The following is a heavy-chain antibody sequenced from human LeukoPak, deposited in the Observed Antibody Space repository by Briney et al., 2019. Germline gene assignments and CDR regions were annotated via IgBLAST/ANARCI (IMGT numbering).Heavy chain of an antibody. Sequence: PSETLSLTCTVSGGSISSYYWSWIRQPPGKGLEWIGYISYSGSTNYNPSLKSRVTISVDTSKNQLSLKLSSVTAADTAVYYCARTYYYYMDVWGKGTTVTVSS. CDR3: ARTYYYYMDV. V-gene: IGHV4-59*12. CDR2: ISYSGST. J-gene: IGHJ6*03. CDR1: GGSISSYY.